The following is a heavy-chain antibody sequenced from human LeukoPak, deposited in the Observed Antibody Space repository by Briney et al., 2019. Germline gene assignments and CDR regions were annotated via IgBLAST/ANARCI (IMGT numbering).Heavy chain of an antibody. Sequence: SETLSLTCTVSGGSISSSSYNWGWIRQPPGKGLEWIGEIDHSGSTKSNPSLKSRVTISVDTSKNQFSLKLSSVTAADTSVYYCARRVGRYFGERAYYYNYMDVWGKGTTVTISS. V-gene: IGHV4-39*07. CDR3: ARRVGRYFGERAYYYNYMDV. J-gene: IGHJ6*03. CDR2: IDHSGST. CDR1: GGSISSSSYN. D-gene: IGHD3-10*01.